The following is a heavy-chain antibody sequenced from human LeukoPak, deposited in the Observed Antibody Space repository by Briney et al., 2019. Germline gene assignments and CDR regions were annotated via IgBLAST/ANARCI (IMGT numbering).Heavy chain of an antibody. CDR3: AKDQFMYYYDSSGSRSWFDP. CDR2: ISGGGGTT. V-gene: IGHV3-23*01. CDR1: GFTFSSYS. Sequence: PGGSLRLSCAASGFTFSSYSMSWVRQAPGKGPEWVSTISGGGGTTYYADSVKGRFTISRDNSKSTLYLQMNSLRAEDTAIYYCAKDQFMYYYDSSGSRSWFDPWGQGTLVTVSS. J-gene: IGHJ5*02. D-gene: IGHD3-22*01.